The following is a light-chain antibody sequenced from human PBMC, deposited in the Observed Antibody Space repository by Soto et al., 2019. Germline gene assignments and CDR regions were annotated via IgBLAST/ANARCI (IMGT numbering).Light chain of an antibody. CDR1: QNVANY. CDR2: GAS. Sequence: EIVLTQSPATLYLSPGERATLSCRASQNVANYLDWYQQKPGQAPRLLIYGASTRATDIPARFSGSGSGTEFTLTISSLQSEDFAVYYCQQYNKWPPATFGQGTRLEVK. CDR3: QQYNKWPPAT. J-gene: IGKJ5*01. V-gene: IGKV3-15*01.